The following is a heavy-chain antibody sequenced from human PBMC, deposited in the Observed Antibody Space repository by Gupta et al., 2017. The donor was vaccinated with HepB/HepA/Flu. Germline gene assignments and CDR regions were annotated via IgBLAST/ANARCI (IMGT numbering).Heavy chain of an antibody. CDR3: ARDSWGSGSYSTRY. D-gene: IGHD3-10*01. Sequence: EVQLVESGGGLVQPGGSLRLSCAASGFTVSSNYMSWVRQAPGKGLEWVSVIYSGGSTYYADSVKGRFTISRDNSKNTLYLQMNSLRAEDTAVYYCARDSWGSGSYSTRYWGQGTLVTVSS. V-gene: IGHV3-66*01. J-gene: IGHJ4*02. CDR2: IYSGGST. CDR1: GFTVSSNY.